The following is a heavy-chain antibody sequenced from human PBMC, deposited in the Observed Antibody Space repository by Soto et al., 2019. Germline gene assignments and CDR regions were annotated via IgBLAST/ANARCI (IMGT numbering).Heavy chain of an antibody. Sequence: SVKVSCKASGYTFTSYFITWVRQAPGQALEWMGWISAYNCNTNYAQILQGRVTMTTDTSTATAYMEMRTLRSDDTAVYYCARQNYYPGMDVWGQGTTVTVSS. CDR1: GYTFTSYF. CDR2: ISAYNCNT. J-gene: IGHJ6*02. CDR3: ARQNYYPGMDV. V-gene: IGHV1-18*01.